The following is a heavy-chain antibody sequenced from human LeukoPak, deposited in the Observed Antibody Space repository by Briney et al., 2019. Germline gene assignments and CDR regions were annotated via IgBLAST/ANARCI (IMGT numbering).Heavy chain of an antibody. J-gene: IGHJ4*02. Sequence: GGSLRLSCAASGFTFSSYWMSWVRQAPGKGLEWVSTVSGSGGSTYYTDSVKGRFTISRDNSKNTLYLQMNSLRAEDTAVYFCAKDFSSGVIDYWGQGTLVTVSS. CDR1: GFTFSSYW. D-gene: IGHD6-19*01. V-gene: IGHV3-23*01. CDR2: VSGSGGST. CDR3: AKDFSSGVIDY.